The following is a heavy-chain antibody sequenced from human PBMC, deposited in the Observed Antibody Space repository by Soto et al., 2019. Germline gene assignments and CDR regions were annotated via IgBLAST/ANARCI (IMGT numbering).Heavy chain of an antibody. V-gene: IGHV1-69*01. CDR3: ARVGDTYYYGSGSHNWFDP. CDR1: GGTFSSYA. J-gene: IGHJ5*02. CDR2: IIPIFGTA. Sequence: QVQLVQSGAEVKKPGSSVKVSCKASGGTFSSYAISWVRQAPGQGLEWMGGIIPIFGTANYAQKFQGRVTITADESTSTAYMGVSSLRSEDTAVYYCARVGDTYYYGSGSHNWFDPWGQGTLVTVSS. D-gene: IGHD3-10*01.